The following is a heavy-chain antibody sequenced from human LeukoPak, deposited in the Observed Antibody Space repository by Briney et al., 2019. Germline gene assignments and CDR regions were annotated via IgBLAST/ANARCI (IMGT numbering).Heavy chain of an antibody. J-gene: IGHJ1*01. V-gene: IGHV3-64D*06. CDR3: VRDDVYYYDSSGYPH. CDR1: GFTFTIYT. CDR2: ISSNGGTT. Sequence: GGSLRLSCSASGFTFTIYTMHWVRQAPGKGLEYVTAISSNGGTTYYADSVKGRFFISRDNSKNTLFLQLSSLRPEDTAVYYCVRDDVYYYDSSGYPHWGQGTLVTVSS. D-gene: IGHD3-22*01.